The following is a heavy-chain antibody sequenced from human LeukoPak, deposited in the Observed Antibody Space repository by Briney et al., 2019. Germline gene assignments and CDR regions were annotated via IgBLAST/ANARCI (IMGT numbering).Heavy chain of an antibody. J-gene: IGHJ5*02. V-gene: IGHV4-59*01. CDR1: GGSISSYY. CDR2: IYYSGST. D-gene: IGHD1-14*01. Sequence: PSETLSLTCTVSGGSISSYYWSWIRQPPGKGLERIGYIYYSGSTNYNPSLKSRVTISVDTSKNQFSLKLSSVTAADTAVYYCARDKGTGWFDPWGQGTLVTVSS. CDR3: ARDKGTGWFDP.